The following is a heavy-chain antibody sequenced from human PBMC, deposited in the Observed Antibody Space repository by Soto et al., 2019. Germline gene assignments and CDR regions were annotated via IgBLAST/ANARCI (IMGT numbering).Heavy chain of an antibody. CDR1: GGSFSGYI. J-gene: IGHJ4*02. CDR3: ARGLITGSQYSGGWYYFDS. D-gene: IGHD1-26*01. Sequence: QVQLQQSGAGLLKPSETLSLTCDVYGGSFSGYILTWIRQTPGKGLQWIGQINHSGSANYNPSLKSRVTISVHTSNSQSTLELSSVTAADTAVYYCARGLITGSQYSGGWYYFDSWGQRTQVTVSS. V-gene: IGHV4-34*01. CDR2: INHSGSA.